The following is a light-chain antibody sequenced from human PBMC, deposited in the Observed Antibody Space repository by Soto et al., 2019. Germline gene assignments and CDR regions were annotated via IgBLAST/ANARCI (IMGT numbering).Light chain of an antibody. J-gene: IGKJ1*01. Sequence: EIVLTQSPGTLSLSPGERATLSCRASQSVDKYLVWYQQKPGQAPRLLIYGASTRATGIPARFSGSGSGTEFTLTISSLQSDDFATYYCQHYNSYSEAFGQGTKVDI. CDR2: GAS. CDR3: QHYNSYSEA. CDR1: QSVDKY. V-gene: IGKV3-15*01.